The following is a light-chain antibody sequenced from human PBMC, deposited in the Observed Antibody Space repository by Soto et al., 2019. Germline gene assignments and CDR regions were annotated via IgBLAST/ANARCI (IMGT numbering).Light chain of an antibody. Sequence: QSVLTQPPSASGTPGQRVTIACSVSNSNVGNNTVNWYQQFPGTSPRLLVEANNQRASGVPDRFPGSKSANSASLAISGLKSEDEADYYCAAWDDGLNGWLFGGGTKVTVL. CDR2: ANN. J-gene: IGLJ3*02. V-gene: IGLV1-44*01. CDR1: NSNVGNNT. CDR3: AAWDDGLNGWL.